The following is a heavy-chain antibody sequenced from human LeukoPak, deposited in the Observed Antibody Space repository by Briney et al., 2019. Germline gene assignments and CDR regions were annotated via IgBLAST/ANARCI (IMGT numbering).Heavy chain of an antibody. D-gene: IGHD6-13*01. V-gene: IGHV6-1*01. CDR3: ARDTGSSDFHY. CDR1: GDTFSNSAA. CDR2: TYYRSKWFN. Sequence: SQTLSLTCAISGDTFSNSAAWSWIRQSPSRGLEWLGRTYYRSKWFNNYAVSVKSRITINADTSKNQFSLHLNSVTPEDTAVYYCARDTGSSDFHYWGQGALVTVSS. J-gene: IGHJ4*02.